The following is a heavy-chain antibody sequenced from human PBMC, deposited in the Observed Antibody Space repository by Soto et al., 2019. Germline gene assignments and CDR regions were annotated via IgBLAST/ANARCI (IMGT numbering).Heavy chain of an antibody. D-gene: IGHD6-25*01. Sequence: ASVKVSCKASGYTFTSYGISWVRQAPGQGPEWMGWISAYNGNTNYAQKLQGRVTMTTDTSTSTAHMELRSLRSDDTAVYYCARKYQRANDAFDIWGQGTMVTVSS. J-gene: IGHJ3*02. CDR2: ISAYNGNT. CDR1: GYTFTSYG. CDR3: ARKYQRANDAFDI. V-gene: IGHV1-18*01.